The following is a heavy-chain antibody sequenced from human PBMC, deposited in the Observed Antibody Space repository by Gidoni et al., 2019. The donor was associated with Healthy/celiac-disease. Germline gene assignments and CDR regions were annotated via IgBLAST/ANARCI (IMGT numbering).Heavy chain of an antibody. J-gene: IGHJ4*02. CDR3: ARAWRPEQLVPIDY. V-gene: IGHV1-2*02. CDR1: GSTFTGYY. Sequence: QVQLVQSGAEVKKPGASVKVSCKSSGSTFTGYYMPWVRQAPGQGLEWMGWINPNSGGTNYAKKFQGRVTMTRDTSISTAYMELSRLRSDDTAVYYCARAWRPEQLVPIDYWGQGTLVTVSS. CDR2: INPNSGGT. D-gene: IGHD6-6*01.